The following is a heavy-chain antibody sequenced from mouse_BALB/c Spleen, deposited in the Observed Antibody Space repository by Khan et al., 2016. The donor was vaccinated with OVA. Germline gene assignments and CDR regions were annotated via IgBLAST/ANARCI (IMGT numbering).Heavy chain of an antibody. CDR2: INPHIGET. CDR3: ARKSGSDFGY. J-gene: IGHJ2*01. D-gene: IGHD1-3*01. CDR1: GYSFTGYF. Sequence: EVQLQESGPELVKPGTSVKISCKASGYSFTGYFTNWVMQSHGKSLEWIGRINPHIGETFYNQKFKGKATLTVDESSSTAHMELRSLASEDSAVYYCARKSGSDFGYWGQGTTLTVSS. V-gene: IGHV1-20*02.